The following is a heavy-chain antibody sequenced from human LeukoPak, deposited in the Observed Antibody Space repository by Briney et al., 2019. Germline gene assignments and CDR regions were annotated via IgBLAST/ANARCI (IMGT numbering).Heavy chain of an antibody. Sequence: PGGSLRLSCAASGLTFDNSGMHWVRQAPGKGLEWMAVISYDGTNSYYADSVKGRFAISRDNSKNTVFLQMNSLRVEDTAVYYCAKKYDNWIDYWGQGTLVTVSS. CDR1: GLTFDNSG. J-gene: IGHJ4*02. D-gene: IGHD3/OR15-3a*01. CDR2: ISYDGTNS. V-gene: IGHV3-30*18. CDR3: AKKYDNWIDY.